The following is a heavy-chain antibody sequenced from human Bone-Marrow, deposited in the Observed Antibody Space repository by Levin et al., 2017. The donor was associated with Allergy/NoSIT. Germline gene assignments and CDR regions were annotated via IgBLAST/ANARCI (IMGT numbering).Heavy chain of an antibody. CDR2: ISGSGGST. Sequence: GESLKISCAASGFTFSSYAMSWVRQAPGKGLEWVSAISGSGGSTYYADSVKGRFTISRDNSKNTLYLQMNSLRAEDTAVYYCAKVLVVYATSSNWFDPWGQGTLVTVSS. CDR3: AKVLVVYATSSNWFDP. V-gene: IGHV3-23*01. J-gene: IGHJ5*02. CDR1: GFTFSSYA. D-gene: IGHD2-8*02.